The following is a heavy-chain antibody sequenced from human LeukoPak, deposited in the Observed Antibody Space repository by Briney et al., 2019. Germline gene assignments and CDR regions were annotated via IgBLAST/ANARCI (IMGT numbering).Heavy chain of an antibody. D-gene: IGHD3-22*01. V-gene: IGHV4-4*02. CDR3: ARRTLGMIVVDEDYYYYGMDV. CDR1: GGSISSSNW. CDR2: IYHSGST. Sequence: SGTLSLTCAVSGGSISSSNWWSSVRQPPGKGLEWIGEIYHSGSTNYNPSLKSRVTISVDKSKNQFSLKLSSVTAADTAVYYCARRTLGMIVVDEDYYYYGMDVWGQGTTVTVSS. J-gene: IGHJ6*02.